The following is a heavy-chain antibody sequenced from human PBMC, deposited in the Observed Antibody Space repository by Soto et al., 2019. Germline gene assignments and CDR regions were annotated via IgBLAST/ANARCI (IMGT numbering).Heavy chain of an antibody. V-gene: IGHV3-48*03. CDR2: ISSSGSTI. D-gene: IGHD5-18*01. CDR1: GFTFSSYE. Sequence: EVQLVESGGGLVQPGGSLRLSCAASGFTFSSYEMNWVRQAPGKGLEWVSYISSSGSTIYYADSVKGRFTISRDNAKNSLYLQMSSLRAEDTAVYYCALPGAMVAYYYYGMDVWGQGTTVTVSS. J-gene: IGHJ6*02. CDR3: ALPGAMVAYYYYGMDV.